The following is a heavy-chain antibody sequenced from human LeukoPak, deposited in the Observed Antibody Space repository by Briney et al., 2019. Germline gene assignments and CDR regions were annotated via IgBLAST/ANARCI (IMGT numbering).Heavy chain of an antibody. CDR3: ARSELYYGSESYYHLDY. CDR1: GFTFSTYW. V-gene: IGHV3-30*03. Sequence: GGSLRLSCVASGFTFSTYWMTWVRQAPGKGLEWVAVMSYDGRYRYYADSAKGRFTISRDNSKRTLYLEMSSLRPEDTALYYCARSELYYGSESYYHLDYWGHGTLVTVSS. CDR2: MSYDGRYR. D-gene: IGHD3-10*01. J-gene: IGHJ4*01.